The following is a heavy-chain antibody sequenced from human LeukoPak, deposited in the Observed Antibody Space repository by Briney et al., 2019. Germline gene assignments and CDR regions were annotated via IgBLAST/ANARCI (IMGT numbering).Heavy chain of an antibody. CDR3: ARLSGWYPNDAFDI. D-gene: IGHD6-19*01. J-gene: IGHJ3*02. CDR1: GASVSGVY. Sequence: SETLSLTCTVSGASVSGVYWSWIRQPPGKGLEWIGYIYYSGSTNYNPSLKSRVTISVDTSKNQFSLKLSSATAADTAVYYCARLSGWYPNDAFDIWGQGTMVTVSS. V-gene: IGHV4-59*08. CDR2: IYYSGST.